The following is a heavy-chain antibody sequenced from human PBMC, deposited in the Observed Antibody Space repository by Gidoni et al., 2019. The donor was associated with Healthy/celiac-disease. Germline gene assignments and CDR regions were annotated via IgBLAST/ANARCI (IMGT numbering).Heavy chain of an antibody. CDR2: IKQDGSEK. D-gene: IGHD3-22*01. Sequence: EVQLVESGGGLVQPGGSLRLSCAASGFTFSSYWMSWVRQAPGKGLEWVANIKQDGSEKYYVDSVKGRFTISRDNAKNSLYLQMNSLRAEDTAVYYCASALVVITNFAFDIWGQGTMVTVSS. J-gene: IGHJ3*02. CDR3: ASALVVITNFAFDI. V-gene: IGHV3-7*03. CDR1: GFTFSSYW.